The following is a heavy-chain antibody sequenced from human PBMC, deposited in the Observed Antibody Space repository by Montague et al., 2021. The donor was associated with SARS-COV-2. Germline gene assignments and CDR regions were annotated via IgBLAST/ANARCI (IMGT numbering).Heavy chain of an antibody. CDR1: GFSLSTSGMC. CDR2: IDWDDDK. V-gene: IGHV2-70*01. J-gene: IGHJ3*02. D-gene: IGHD3-10*01. CDR3: ARSLLWFGELNAFDI. Sequence: VKPTQTLTLTCTFSGFSLSTSGMCVSWLRQPPGKALEWLALIDWDDDKYYSTSLKTRLTISKDTSKNQVVLTMTNMDPVDTATYYCARSLLWFGELNAFDIWGQGTMVTVSS.